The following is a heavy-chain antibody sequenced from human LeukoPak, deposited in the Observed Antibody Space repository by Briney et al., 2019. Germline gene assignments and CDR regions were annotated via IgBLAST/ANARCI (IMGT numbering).Heavy chain of an antibody. J-gene: IGHJ4*02. CDR3: AMWYITRGQSIFDY. CDR1: GYTFTGYY. V-gene: IGHV1-2*02. D-gene: IGHD1-14*01. CDR2: INPNSGGT. Sequence: GASVKVSCKASGYTFTGYYMHWVRQAPGQGLEWMGWINPNSGGTNYAQKFQGRVTMTRDTSISTAYMELSRLRSDDTAVYYCAMWYITRGQSIFDYWGQGTLVTVSS.